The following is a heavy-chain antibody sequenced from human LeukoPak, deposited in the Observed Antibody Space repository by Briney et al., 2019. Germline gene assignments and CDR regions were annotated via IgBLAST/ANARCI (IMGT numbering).Heavy chain of an antibody. CDR1: GFTVSSNY. J-gene: IGHJ4*02. CDR2: IYSGRST. V-gene: IGHV3-66*01. CDR3: ARAGIVVVPARRGPFDY. D-gene: IGHD2-2*01. Sequence: GGSLRLSCAASGFTVSSNYMSWVRQAPEKGLEWVSVIYSGRSTYYADSVKGRFTISRDNSKNTLYLQMNSLRAEDTAVYYCARAGIVVVPARRGPFDYWGQGTLVTVSS.